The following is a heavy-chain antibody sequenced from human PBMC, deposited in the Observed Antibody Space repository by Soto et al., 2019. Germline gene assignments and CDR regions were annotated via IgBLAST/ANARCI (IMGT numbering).Heavy chain of an antibody. J-gene: IGHJ3*02. D-gene: IGHD3-22*01. CDR2: ISYDGSNK. V-gene: IGHV3-30-3*01. Sequence: QVQLVESGGGVVQPGRSLRLSCAASGFTFSSYAMHWVRQAPGKGLEWVAVISYDGSNKYYADSVKGRFTISRDNSKHTLYLQMNSLRAEDTAVYYCARGYYYDSSGYDDAFDIWGQGTMVTVSS. CDR3: ARGYYYDSSGYDDAFDI. CDR1: GFTFSSYA.